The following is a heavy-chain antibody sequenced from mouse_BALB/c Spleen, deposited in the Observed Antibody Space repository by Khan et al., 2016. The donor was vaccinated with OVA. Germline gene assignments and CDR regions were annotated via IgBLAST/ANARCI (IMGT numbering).Heavy chain of an antibody. D-gene: IGHD1-1*01. CDR2: IAPGSGST. Sequence: DLVKPGASVKLSCKASGYTFTSYWINWIKQRPGQGLEWIGRIAPGSGSTDYNEMFKGKATLTVDTSSSLVYIQLSSLSSEDSAVYFCARENYYGSSCYAMDYWGQGTSVTVSS. CDR3: ARENYYGSSCYAMDY. J-gene: IGHJ4*01. V-gene: IGHV1S41*01. CDR1: GYTFTSYW.